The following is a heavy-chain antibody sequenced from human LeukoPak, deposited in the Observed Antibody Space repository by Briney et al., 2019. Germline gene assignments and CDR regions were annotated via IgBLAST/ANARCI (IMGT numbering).Heavy chain of an antibody. CDR2: ISWNSGSI. J-gene: IGHJ4*02. D-gene: IGHD3-10*01. V-gene: IGHV3-9*01. CDR1: GFTFDDYA. CDR3: AKDGDSTMVRGLSPLDY. Sequence: PGGSLRLSCAASGFTFDDYAMHWVRQAPGKGLEWVSGISWNSGSIGYADSVKGRFTISRDNAKNSLHLQMNSLRAEDTALYYCAKDGDSTMVRGLSPLDYWGQGTLVTVSS.